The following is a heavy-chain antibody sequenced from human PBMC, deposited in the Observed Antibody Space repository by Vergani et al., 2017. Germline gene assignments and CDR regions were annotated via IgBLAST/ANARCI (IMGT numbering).Heavy chain of an antibody. J-gene: IGHJ5*02. CDR1: GGTFSSYT. CDR2: IIPILGIA. CDR3: ARDLGAAAAYNWFDP. Sequence: QVQLVQSGAEVKKPGSSVKVSCKAPGGTFSSYTISWVRQAPGQGLEWMGRIIPILGIANYAQTFQGRVTITADKSTSTAYMELSSLRPEDTAAYYCARDLGAAAAYNWFDPWGQGTLVTVSS. V-gene: IGHV1-69*08. D-gene: IGHD6-13*01.